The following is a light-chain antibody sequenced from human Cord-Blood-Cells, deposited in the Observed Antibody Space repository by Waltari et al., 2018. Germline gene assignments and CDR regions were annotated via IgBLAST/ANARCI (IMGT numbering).Light chain of an antibody. CDR2: RDS. Sequence: SYELTQPLSVSVALGQTAGITCGGNNIGSKNVHWYPKKPAQAPVLVSYRDSNRPSGIPERFSGSNSANTATLTISRARAGDEADYYCQVWDSSTFVFGTGTKVTVL. V-gene: IGLV3-9*01. CDR3: QVWDSSTFV. CDR1: NIGSKN. J-gene: IGLJ1*01.